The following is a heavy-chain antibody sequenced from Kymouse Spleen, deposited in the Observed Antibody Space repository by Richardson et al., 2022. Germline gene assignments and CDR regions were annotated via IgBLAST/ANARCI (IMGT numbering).Heavy chain of an antibody. D-gene: IGHD3-10*01. J-gene: IGHJ6*02. CDR1: GFTFSSYS. CDR2: ISSSSSTI. Sequence: EVQLVESGGGLVQPGGSLRLSCAASGFTFSSYSMNWVRQAPGKGLEWVSYISSSSSTIYYADSVKGRFTISRDNAKNSLYLQMNSLRDEDTAVYYCARDYYGSGSYSYYYYYYGMDVWGQGTTVTVSS. CDR3: ARDYYGSGSYSYYYYYYGMDV. V-gene: IGHV3-48*02.